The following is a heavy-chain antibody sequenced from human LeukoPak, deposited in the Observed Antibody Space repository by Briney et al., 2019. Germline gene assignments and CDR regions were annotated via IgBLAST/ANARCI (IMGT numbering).Heavy chain of an antibody. D-gene: IGHD3-22*01. J-gene: IGHJ4*02. Sequence: GGSLRLSCAASGFTFSFYGMHWVRQAPGKGLEWVAFIRWDGSIKYYADSVKRRFSISRDTYTNTLYLQMNSLRAEDTAVYYCARSKSYDSSGYYFDYWGQGTLVTVSS. CDR3: ARSKSYDSSGYYFDY. V-gene: IGHV3-30*02. CDR2: IRWDGSIK. CDR1: GFTFSFYG.